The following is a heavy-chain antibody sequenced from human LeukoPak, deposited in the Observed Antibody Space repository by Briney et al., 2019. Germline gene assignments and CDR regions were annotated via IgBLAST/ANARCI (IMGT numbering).Heavy chain of an antibody. CDR1: GDTFTSYY. J-gene: IGHJ5*02. CDR3: ARDRIYGSGSYYRVENWFGP. CDR2: ISAYNGNT. V-gene: IGHV1-18*04. D-gene: IGHD3-10*01. Sequence: GASVKVSCKASGDTFTSYYVHWVRQAPGQGLERMGWISAYNGNTNYAQKLQGRVTMTTDTSTSTAYMELRSLRSDDTAVYYCARDRIYGSGSYYRVENWFGPWGQGTLVTVSS.